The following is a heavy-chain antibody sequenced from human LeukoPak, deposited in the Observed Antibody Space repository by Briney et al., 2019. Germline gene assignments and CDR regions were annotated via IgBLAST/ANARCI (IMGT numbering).Heavy chain of an antibody. CDR1: GFTFSSYS. J-gene: IGHJ6*02. CDR3: ARDFGPGDRGYYYYGMDV. Sequence: PGGSLRLSCAASGFTFSSYSMNWVRQAPGKGLEWVSYISSSSSTIYYADSVKGRFTISRDNAKNSLYLQMNSLRAEDTAVYYCARDFGPGDRGYYYYGMDVWGQGTTVTVSS. V-gene: IGHV3-48*01. CDR2: ISSSSSTI. D-gene: IGHD2-21*02.